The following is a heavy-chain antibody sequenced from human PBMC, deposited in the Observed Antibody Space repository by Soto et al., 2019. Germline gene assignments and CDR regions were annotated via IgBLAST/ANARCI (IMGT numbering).Heavy chain of an antibody. CDR1: GYSFTSYW. D-gene: IGHD2-2*01. V-gene: IGHV5-51*01. J-gene: IGHJ5*02. CDR3: ARLGAGGKRRFIVVVPAAIWDWFDP. CDR2: IYPGDSDT. Sequence: GESLKISCKGSGYSFTSYWIGWVRQMPGKGLEWMGIIYPGDSDTRYSPSFQGQVTSSADKSISTAYLQWSSLKASDTAMYYCARLGAGGKRRFIVVVPAAIWDWFDPWGQGTLVTVSS.